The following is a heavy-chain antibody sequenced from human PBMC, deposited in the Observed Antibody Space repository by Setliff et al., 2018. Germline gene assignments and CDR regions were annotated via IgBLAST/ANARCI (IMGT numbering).Heavy chain of an antibody. CDR2: IYHNGNT. J-gene: IGHJ6*02. CDR3: ARDRTAYSYGLDV. CDR1: GGSISPYF. D-gene: IGHD5-18*01. V-gene: IGHV4-59*01. Sequence: SETLSLTCTVSGGSISPYFWSWIRQPPGKGLEWIGYIYHNGNTNFNPSLKTRVSMSVDTSKNQIALNLESVTAADTAVYYCARDRTAYSYGLDVWGQGTTVTVSS.